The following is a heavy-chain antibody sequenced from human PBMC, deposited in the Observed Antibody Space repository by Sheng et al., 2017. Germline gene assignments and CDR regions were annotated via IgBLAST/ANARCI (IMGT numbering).Heavy chain of an antibody. CDR2: ITGSGRTI. V-gene: IGHV3-48*03. CDR3: ARSYSSSLLFDY. Sequence: PGGSLRLSCTTSGFTFSSHEMNWVRQSPGKGLEWVSYITGSGRTIYYADSVKGRFTISRDNAKNSLYLQMDSLRVEDTALYYCARSYSSSLLFDYWGQGTLVTVSS. CDR1: GFTFSSHE. J-gene: IGHJ4*02. D-gene: IGHD6-13*01.